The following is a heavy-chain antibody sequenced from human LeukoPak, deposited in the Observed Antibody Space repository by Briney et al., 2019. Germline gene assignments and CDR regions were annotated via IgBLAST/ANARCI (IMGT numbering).Heavy chain of an antibody. J-gene: IGHJ4*02. CDR1: GYTFTGYY. CDR3: ARETGTTLRHVSY. V-gene: IGHV1-2*02. Sequence: ASVKVSCKASGYTFTGYYMHWVRQAPGQGREWMGWINPNSGGTNYAQKFQGRVTMTRDTSISTAYMELSRLRSDDTAVYYCARETGTTLRHVSYWGQGTLVTVSS. D-gene: IGHD1-1*01. CDR2: INPNSGGT.